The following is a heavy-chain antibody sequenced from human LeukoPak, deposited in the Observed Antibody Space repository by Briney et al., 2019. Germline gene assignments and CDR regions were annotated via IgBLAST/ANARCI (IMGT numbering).Heavy chain of an antibody. Sequence: PGGSLRLSCAASGFTFSSYWMHWVRQAPGKGLVWVSRINSDESSTSYADSVKGRFTISRDNAKNTLYLQMNSLRAEDTAVYYCASEPIPYDSSGYYYYWGQGTLVTVSS. CDR2: INSDESST. V-gene: IGHV3-74*01. D-gene: IGHD3-22*01. J-gene: IGHJ4*02. CDR3: ASEPIPYDSSGYYYY. CDR1: GFTFSSYW.